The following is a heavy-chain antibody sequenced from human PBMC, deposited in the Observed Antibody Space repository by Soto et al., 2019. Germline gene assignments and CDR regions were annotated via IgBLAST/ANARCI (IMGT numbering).Heavy chain of an antibody. D-gene: IGHD1-26*01. CDR3: ARGVGTVGVYYFDY. V-gene: IGHV1-2*04. CDR2: INPNSGGT. J-gene: IGHJ4*02. Sequence: ASVKVSCKASGYTFTGYYMHWVRQAPGQGLEWMGWINPNSGGTNCAQKFQGWVTMTRDTSISTAYMELSRLRSDDTAVYYCARGVGTVGVYYFDYWGQGTLVTVSS. CDR1: GYTFTGYY.